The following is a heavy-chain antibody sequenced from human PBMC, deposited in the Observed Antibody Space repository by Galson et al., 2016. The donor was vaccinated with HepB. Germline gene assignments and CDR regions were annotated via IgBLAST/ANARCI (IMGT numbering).Heavy chain of an antibody. CDR1: GDAIDSFY. CDR3: ARGIVVAPAPRVPRRGWFDP. CDR2: IYYSGTT. V-gene: IGHV4-59*01. J-gene: IGHJ5*02. Sequence: SETLSLTCTVSGDAIDSFYWSWLRQPPGRGLEWIGHIYYSGTTNYNPSLQNRVSISVDTSTNQFSLRLTSVTAADTAMYYCARGIVVAPAPRVPRRGWFDPWGQGILVTVSS. D-gene: IGHD2-15*01.